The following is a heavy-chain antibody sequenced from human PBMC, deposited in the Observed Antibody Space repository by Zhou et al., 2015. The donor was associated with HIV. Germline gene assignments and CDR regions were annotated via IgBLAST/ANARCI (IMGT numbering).Heavy chain of an antibody. CDR3: ARGAGKTPGGGYFDL. V-gene: IGHV1-3*05. J-gene: IGHJ2*01. D-gene: IGHD4-17*01. CDR1: GYTFTSYA. Sequence: QVQLVQSGAEEKKPGASVKVSCKASGYTFTSYAMHWVRQAPGQRLEWMGWINAGNGNTKYSQKFQGRVTITRDTSASTAYMELSSLRSEDTAVYYCARGAGKTPGGGYFDLVGPWPPVVTVSS. CDR2: INAGNGNT.